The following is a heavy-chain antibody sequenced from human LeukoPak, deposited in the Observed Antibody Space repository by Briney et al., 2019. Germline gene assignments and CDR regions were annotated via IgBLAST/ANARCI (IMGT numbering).Heavy chain of an antibody. Sequence: EASVKVSCKASGYTFTSYDINWVRQAPGQGLEWMGWMNPNSGNTGYAQKFQGRVTMTRNTSISTAYMELSSLRSEDTAVYYCARGLKYRRWLQFRYFDYWGQGTLVTVSS. J-gene: IGHJ4*02. CDR1: GYTFTSYD. V-gene: IGHV1-8*01. CDR2: MNPNSGNT. D-gene: IGHD5-24*01. CDR3: ARGLKYRRWLQFRYFDY.